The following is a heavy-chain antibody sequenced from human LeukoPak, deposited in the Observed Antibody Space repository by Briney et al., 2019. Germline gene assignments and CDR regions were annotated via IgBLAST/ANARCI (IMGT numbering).Heavy chain of an antibody. J-gene: IGHJ4*02. CDR1: GFTFSSYW. V-gene: IGHV3-15*01. Sequence: GGSLRLSCAASGFTFSSYWMHWVRQAPGKGLEWVGRIKSDGGATDYAAPVQGRFTISRDDSKNTFFLQMNSLKAEDTAVYYCTTDLGDYGDYVRCWGQGTLVTVSS. D-gene: IGHD4-17*01. CDR3: TTDLGDYGDYVRC. CDR2: IKSDGGAT.